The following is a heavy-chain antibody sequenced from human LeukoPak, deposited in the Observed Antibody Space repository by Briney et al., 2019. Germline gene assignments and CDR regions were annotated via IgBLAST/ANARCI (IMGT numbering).Heavy chain of an antibody. Sequence: TSETLSLTCTVSGGSISSYYWSWIRQPPGKGLEWIGYIYYSGSTNYNPSLKSRVTISVDTSKNQFSLKLSSVTAADTAVYYCARQDYVWGSYRYDSWGQGTLVTVSS. CDR3: ARQDYVWGSYRYDS. D-gene: IGHD3-16*02. V-gene: IGHV4-59*08. CDR1: GGSISSYY. J-gene: IGHJ4*02. CDR2: IYYSGST.